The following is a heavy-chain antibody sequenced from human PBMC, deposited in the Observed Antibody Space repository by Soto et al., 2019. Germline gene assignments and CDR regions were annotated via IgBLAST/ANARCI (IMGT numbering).Heavy chain of an antibody. CDR1: GFTFSNAW. D-gene: IGHD6-6*01. V-gene: IGHV3-15*01. CDR3: TTGSTSTKNY. CDR2: IKSKTDGGTT. J-gene: IGHJ4*02. Sequence: PGGSLRLSCTASGFTFSNAWLHWVRQAPGKGLEWVGRIKSKTDGGTTDYTAPVKGRFTISRDDSKNTLYLQMNSLKIEDTAVYYCTTGSTSTKNYWGQGTLVTVSS.